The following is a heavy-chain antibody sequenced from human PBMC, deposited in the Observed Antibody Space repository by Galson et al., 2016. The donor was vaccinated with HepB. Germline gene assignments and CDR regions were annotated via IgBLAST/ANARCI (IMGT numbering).Heavy chain of an antibody. V-gene: IGHV3-53*01. CDR3: ATRFCRAGSCYSGVLDS. CDR1: GFSVGENN. Sequence: SLRLSCAVAGFSVGENNMIWVRQAPGKGLEWVSVIYGGDKTQYADSVKGRFIISRDKSNNSLSLQMNNVRVDDTAGYYCATRFCRAGSCYSGVLDSWGQGIRVTVSS. D-gene: IGHD2-15*01. J-gene: IGHJ4*02. CDR2: IYGGDKT.